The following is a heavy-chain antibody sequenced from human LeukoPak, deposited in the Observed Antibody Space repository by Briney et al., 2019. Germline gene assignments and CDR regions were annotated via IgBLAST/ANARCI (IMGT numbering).Heavy chain of an antibody. D-gene: IGHD4-17*01. J-gene: IGHJ6*02. Sequence: GASVKVSCKASGYTFTSYDINWVRQATGQGLEWMGWMNPNSGNTGYAQKFQGRVTMTRNTSISTAYMELRSLRSEDTAVYYCARLDGDYVYYYYYGMDVWGQGTTVTVSS. CDR1: GYTFTSYD. CDR3: ARLDGDYVYYYYYGMDV. CDR2: MNPNSGNT. V-gene: IGHV1-8*01.